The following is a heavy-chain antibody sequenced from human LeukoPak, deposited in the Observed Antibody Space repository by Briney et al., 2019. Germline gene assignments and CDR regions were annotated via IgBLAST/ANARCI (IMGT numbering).Heavy chain of an antibody. D-gene: IGHD2-15*01. V-gene: IGHV3-53*01. CDR1: GFTVSSNY. CDR3: SNMPPGYCSGGSCYPRDY. Sequence: GGSLRLSCAASGFTVSSNYMSWVRQAPGKGLEWVSVIYSGGSTYYADSVKGRFTISRDNSKNTLYLQMNSLRAEDTAVYYCSNMPPGYCSGGSCYPRDYWGQGTLVTVSS. CDR2: IYSGGST. J-gene: IGHJ4*02.